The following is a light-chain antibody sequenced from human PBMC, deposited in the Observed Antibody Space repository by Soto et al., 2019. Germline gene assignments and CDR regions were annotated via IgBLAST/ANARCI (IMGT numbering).Light chain of an antibody. CDR2: EVS. Sequence: QSALTQPASVSGSPGQSITISCTGTSSDVGGYEYVSWYQLHPGKAPKLIIYEVSKRPSGVPDRFSGAKSGNTASLTVSGLQGEDEAEYYCSLYVGSDNWLFGGGTKLTVL. CDR1: SSDVGGYEY. CDR3: SLYVGSDNWL. J-gene: IGLJ2*01. V-gene: IGLV2-8*01.